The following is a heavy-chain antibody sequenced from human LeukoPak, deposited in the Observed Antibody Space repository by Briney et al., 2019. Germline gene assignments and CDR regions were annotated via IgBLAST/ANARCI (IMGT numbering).Heavy chain of an antibody. V-gene: IGHV4-59*01. D-gene: IGHD1-26*01. Sequence: PWETLSLTCTVSGGSISSYYWSWIRQPPGKGLEWIGYIYYSGSTNYNPSLKSRVTISVDTSKNQFSLKLSSVTAADTAVYYCARVPTVGASPDYWGQGTLVTVSS. CDR1: GGSISSYY. CDR2: IYYSGST. CDR3: ARVPTVGASPDY. J-gene: IGHJ4*02.